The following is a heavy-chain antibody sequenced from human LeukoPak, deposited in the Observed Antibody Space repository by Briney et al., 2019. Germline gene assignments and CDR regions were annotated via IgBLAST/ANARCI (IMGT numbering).Heavy chain of an antibody. Sequence: PGGSLRLSWSASGFTFSTYSMNWVRQAPGKGLEWVSSIISSSRYIYYADSVKGRFTISRDNAKNSLYLQMNSLRAGDTAVYYCARAPAHYYDSSDHYYVGESYFDYWGQGTLVTVSS. CDR2: IISSSRYI. D-gene: IGHD3-22*01. J-gene: IGHJ4*02. CDR3: ARAPAHYYDSSDHYYVGESYFDY. CDR1: GFTFSTYS. V-gene: IGHV3-21*01.